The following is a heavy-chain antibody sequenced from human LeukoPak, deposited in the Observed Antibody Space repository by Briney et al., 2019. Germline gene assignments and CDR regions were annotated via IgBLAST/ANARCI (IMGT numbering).Heavy chain of an antibody. Sequence: ASVKVSCKVSGYTLTELSMHWVRQAPGKGLEWMGGFDPEDGETIYAQKFQGRVTMTEDTSTDTAYMELSSLRSEDTAVYYCATIPATAHGPYFDYWGQGTLVTVSS. CDR1: GYTLTELS. CDR3: ATIPATAHGPYFDY. D-gene: IGHD2-2*01. J-gene: IGHJ4*02. CDR2: FDPEDGET. V-gene: IGHV1-24*01.